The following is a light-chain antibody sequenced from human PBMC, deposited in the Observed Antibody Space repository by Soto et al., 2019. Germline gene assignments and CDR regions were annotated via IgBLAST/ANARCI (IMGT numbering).Light chain of an antibody. J-gene: IGKJ3*01. V-gene: IGKV4-1*01. CDR3: QQYHRIPGT. CDR2: WAS. Sequence: DIVMTQSPDPLAVSLGERATINCKSSQSLLYTSSNKNSLAWYQQRPGQPPKLLIYWASTRESGVPDRFTGSGSGTDFTLTISSLQAEDVAVYYCQQYHRIPGTFGPGTKVDIK. CDR1: QSLLYTSSNKNS.